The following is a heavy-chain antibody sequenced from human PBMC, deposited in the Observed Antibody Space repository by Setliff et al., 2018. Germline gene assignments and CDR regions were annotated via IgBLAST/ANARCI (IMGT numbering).Heavy chain of an antibody. J-gene: IGHJ4*02. Sequence: ASVKVSCKASGYTFTSYGISWVRQAPGQGLEWMGWISAYNGNTYNAHKFQGRVTMTSDTSTSTAYMELRSLRSDDTAVYYCAKSPITMVRGGSDYWGQGTLVTVSS. CDR3: AKSPITMVRGGSDY. V-gene: IGHV1-18*01. CDR1: GYTFTSYG. CDR2: ISAYNGNT. D-gene: IGHD3-10*01.